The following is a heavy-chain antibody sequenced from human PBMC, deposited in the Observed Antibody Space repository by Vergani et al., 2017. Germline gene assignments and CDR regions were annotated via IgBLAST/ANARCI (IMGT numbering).Heavy chain of an antibody. CDR1: GFTFDDYA. J-gene: IGHJ4*02. D-gene: IGHD3-22*01. Sequence: EVQLVESGGGLVQPGRSLRLSCAASGFTFDDYAMHWVRQAPGKGLEWVSGISWNSGSIAYADSVKGRFTISRANAKNSLYLQMNSLRAEDTALYYCAKGPRAHYYVSNGYIDYWGQGTLVTVSS. CDR3: AKGPRAHYYVSNGYIDY. V-gene: IGHV3-9*01. CDR2: ISWNSGSI.